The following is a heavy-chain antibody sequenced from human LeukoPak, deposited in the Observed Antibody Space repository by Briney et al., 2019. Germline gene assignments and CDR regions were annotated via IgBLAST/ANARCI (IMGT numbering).Heavy chain of an antibody. J-gene: IGHJ4*02. CDR2: ISSAGGYI. CDR3: AREIVSSNSFDN. CDR1: GFTFSSYT. D-gene: IGHD2-2*01. V-gene: IGHV3-21*01. Sequence: GGSLRLSCAASGFTFSSYTLNWVRQAPGKGLEWVSSISSAGGYIYYADSVKGRFTISRDNAKNSLYLQKNSLRDVDTAVYYCAREIVSSNSFDNWGQGTLVTVSS.